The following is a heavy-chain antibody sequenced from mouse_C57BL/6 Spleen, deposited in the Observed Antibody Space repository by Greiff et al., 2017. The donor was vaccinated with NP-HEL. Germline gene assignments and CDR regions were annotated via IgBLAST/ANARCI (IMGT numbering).Heavy chain of an antibody. Sequence: VQLQQSGAELVRPGASVKLSCKASGYTFTDYYINWVKQRPGQGLEWIARIYPGSGNTYYNEKFKGKATLTAEKSSSTAYMQLSSLTSEDSAVYFCARDGYYEAWFAYWGQGTLVTVSA. CDR1: GYTFTDYY. CDR2: IYPGSGNT. J-gene: IGHJ3*01. CDR3: ARDGYYEAWFAY. D-gene: IGHD2-3*01. V-gene: IGHV1-76*01.